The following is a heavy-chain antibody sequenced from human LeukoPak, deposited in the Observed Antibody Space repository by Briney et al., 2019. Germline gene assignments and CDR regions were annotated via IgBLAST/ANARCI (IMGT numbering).Heavy chain of an antibody. CDR1: GYTFTSYY. V-gene: IGHV1-46*01. J-gene: IGHJ4*02. CDR2: INPSGGST. Sequence: ASVKVSCKASGYTFTSYYMHWVRQAPGQGLEWMGIINPSGGSTSYAQKFQGRVTMTRDTSTSTVYMELSSLRSEDTAVHYCARVGGLYCGGDCYRFDYWGQGTLVTVSS. D-gene: IGHD2-21*02. CDR3: ARVGGLYCGGDCYRFDY.